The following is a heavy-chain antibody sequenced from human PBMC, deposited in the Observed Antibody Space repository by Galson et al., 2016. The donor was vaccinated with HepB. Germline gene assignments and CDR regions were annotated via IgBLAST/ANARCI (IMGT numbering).Heavy chain of an antibody. D-gene: IGHD3-10*01. CDR2: IIPFFGTA. V-gene: IGHV1-69*13. J-gene: IGHJ6*02. CDR3: ARAVPRGDHEKFYYYYGMDV. Sequence: SVKVSCKASGGTFSTYAISWVRQAPGQGLEWMGGIIPFFGTATYAQNFQGRVTITADESTRTAYMELSSLRSEDAAVYYCARAVPRGDHEKFYYYYGMDVWGQGTTVTVSS. CDR1: GGTFSTYA.